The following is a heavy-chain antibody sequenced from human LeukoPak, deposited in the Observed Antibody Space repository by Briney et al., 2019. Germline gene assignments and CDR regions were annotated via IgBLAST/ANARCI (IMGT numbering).Heavy chain of an antibody. D-gene: IGHD3-9*01. Sequence: GGSLRLSCAASGFTFSSYSMNWVRQAPGKGLEWVSSISSSSSYIYYADSVKGRFTIPRDNAKNSLYLQLNRLSAEDTAVYYCARDLLDYDILTGYYDNDAFDIWGQGTMVTVSS. J-gene: IGHJ3*02. CDR1: GFTFSSYS. V-gene: IGHV3-21*01. CDR2: ISSSSSYI. CDR3: ARDLLDYDILTGYYDNDAFDI.